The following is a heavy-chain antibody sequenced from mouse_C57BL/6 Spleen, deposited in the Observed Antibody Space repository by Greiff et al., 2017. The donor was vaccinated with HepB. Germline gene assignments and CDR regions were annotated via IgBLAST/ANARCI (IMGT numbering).Heavy chain of an antibody. D-gene: IGHD3-2*02. Sequence: QVQLQQSGAELVRPGASVTLSCKASGYTFTDYEMHWVKQTPVHGLEWIGAIDPETGGTAYNQKFKGKAILTADKSSSTAYMELRSLTSEDSAVYYCTRSAQAPYYFDYWGQGTTLTVSS. CDR1: GYTFTDYE. CDR2: IDPETGGT. CDR3: TRSAQAPYYFDY. J-gene: IGHJ2*01. V-gene: IGHV1-15*01.